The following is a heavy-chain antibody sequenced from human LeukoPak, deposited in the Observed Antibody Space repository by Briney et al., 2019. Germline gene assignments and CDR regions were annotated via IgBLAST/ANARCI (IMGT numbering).Heavy chain of an antibody. J-gene: IGHJ4*02. V-gene: IGHV3-23*01. CDR2: ISGSGGST. CDR3: AKGVVEMATISYFDY. D-gene: IGHD5-24*01. CDR1: GFTFSSYG. Sequence: GGSLRLSCAASGFTFSSYGMHWVRQAPGKGLEWVSAISGSGGSTYYADSVKGRFTISRDNSKNTLYLQMNSLRAEDTAVYYCAKGVVEMATISYFDYWGQGTLVTVSS.